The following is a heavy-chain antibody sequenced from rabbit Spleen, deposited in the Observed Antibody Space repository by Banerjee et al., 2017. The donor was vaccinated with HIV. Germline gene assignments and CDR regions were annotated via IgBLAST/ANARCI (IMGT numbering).Heavy chain of an antibody. CDR2: IDPVFGST. D-gene: IGHD8-1*01. J-gene: IGHJ4*01. CDR3: ARDGAGGIYFNL. V-gene: IGHV1S45*01. CDR1: GFSFSSSYW. Sequence: VESGGGLVQPEGSLTLTCTASGFSFSSSYWICWVRQAPGKGLEWIGYIDPVFGSTYYATWVNGRFTISSHNAQNTLYLQLNSLTAADTATYFCARDGAGGIYFNLWGQGTLVTVS.